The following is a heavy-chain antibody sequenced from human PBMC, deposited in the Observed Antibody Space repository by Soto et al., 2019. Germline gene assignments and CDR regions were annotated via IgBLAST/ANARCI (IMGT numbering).Heavy chain of an antibody. Sequence: GGSLRLSCAASGFTFSSYGMHWVRQAPGKGLEWVAVISYDGSNKYYADSVKGRFTISRDNSKNTLYLQMNSLRAEDTAVYYCAKDGGVNYYYYYMDVWGKGTTVTVSS. CDR1: GFTFSSYG. V-gene: IGHV3-30*18. CDR3: AKDGGVNYYYYYMDV. D-gene: IGHD3-16*01. J-gene: IGHJ6*03. CDR2: ISYDGSNK.